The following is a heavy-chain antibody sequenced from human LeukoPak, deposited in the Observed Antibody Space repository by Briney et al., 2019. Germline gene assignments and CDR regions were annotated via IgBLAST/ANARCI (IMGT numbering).Heavy chain of an antibody. Sequence: GGSLRLSCAASGFTFSSYWMSWVRQAPGKGLEWVSAISGSGGSIYYADSVKGRFTISRDNSKNTLYLQMNSLRAEDTAVYYCAKSVVVVPAAIARYYYYGMDVWGQGTTVTVSS. CDR2: ISGSGGSI. D-gene: IGHD2-2*02. CDR1: GFTFSSYW. J-gene: IGHJ6*02. V-gene: IGHV3-23*01. CDR3: AKSVVVVPAAIARYYYYGMDV.